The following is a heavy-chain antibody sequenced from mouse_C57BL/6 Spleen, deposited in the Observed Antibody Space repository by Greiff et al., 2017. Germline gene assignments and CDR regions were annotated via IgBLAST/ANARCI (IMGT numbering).Heavy chain of an antibody. CDR3: TRGMDYYGIYWYFGV. CDR1: GYTFTDYE. D-gene: IGHD1-1*01. J-gene: IGHJ1*03. Sequence: QVQLQQSGAELVRPGASVTLSCKASGYTFTDYEMHWVKQTPVHGLEWIGAIDPETGGTAYNQKFKGKAILTADKSSSTAYMELRSLTSEDSAVYYCTRGMDYYGIYWYFGVWGTGTTVTVSS. V-gene: IGHV1-15*01. CDR2: IDPETGGT.